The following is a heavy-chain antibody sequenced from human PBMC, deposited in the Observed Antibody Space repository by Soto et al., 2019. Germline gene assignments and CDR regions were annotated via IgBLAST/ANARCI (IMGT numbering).Heavy chain of an antibody. V-gene: IGHV3-30-3*01. CDR3: ARDSGAIALPDY. Sequence: QVQLVESGGGVVQPGRSLRLSCAASGFTFSSYAMHWVRQAPGKGLEWVAVISYDGSNKYYADSVKGRFTISRDNSKNTLYLQMNSLRAEDTAVYYCARDSGAIALPDYWGQGTLVTVSS. CDR2: ISYDGSNK. D-gene: IGHD2-2*02. CDR1: GFTFSSYA. J-gene: IGHJ4*02.